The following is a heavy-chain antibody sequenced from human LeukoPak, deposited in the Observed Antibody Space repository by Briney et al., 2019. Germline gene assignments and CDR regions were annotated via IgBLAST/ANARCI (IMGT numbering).Heavy chain of an antibody. CDR1: GGSISSSSYY. V-gene: IGHV4-39*01. CDR2: IYYSGST. CDR3: ARHSRSGYSGYENAFDV. J-gene: IGHJ3*01. D-gene: IGHD5-12*01. Sequence: PSETLSLTCTVSGGSISSSSYYRGWIRQPPGKGLEWIGSIYYSGSTYYTPSLKSRVTTSVDTSKNQFSLKLSSVTAADTAVYYCARHSRSGYSGYENAFDVWGQGTMVTVSS.